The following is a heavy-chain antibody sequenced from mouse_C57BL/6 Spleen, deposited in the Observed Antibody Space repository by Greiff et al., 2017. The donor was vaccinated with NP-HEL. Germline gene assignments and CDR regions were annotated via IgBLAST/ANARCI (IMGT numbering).Heavy chain of an antibody. J-gene: IGHJ2*01. CDR1: GFNIKDVY. Sequence: EVQLQQSGAELVRPGASVKLSCTASGFNIKDVYMHWVKQRPEQGLEWIGWIDPENGDTEYASKFQGKATITADTSSNTAYLQLSSLTSEDTAVYYCTSSDLDYWGQGTTLTVSS. CDR3: TSSDLDY. CDR2: IDPENGDT. V-gene: IGHV14-4*01.